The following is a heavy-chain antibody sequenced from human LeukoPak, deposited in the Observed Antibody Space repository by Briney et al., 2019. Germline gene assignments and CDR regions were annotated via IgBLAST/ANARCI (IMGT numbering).Heavy chain of an antibody. CDR1: GFTVSSNY. D-gene: IGHD5-18*01. J-gene: IGHJ3*01. V-gene: IGHV3-53*01. Sequence: GGSLRLSCVASGFTVSSNYMSWVRQAPGKGLEWVSVIYSGGSTHYTDSVKGRFTISRDNSKNTLYLQMDSLRADDTAVYYCAVPGPRSSEIYSYGSLYPWDYWGQGTMVTVSS. CDR3: AVPGPRSSEIYSYGSLYPWDY. CDR2: IYSGGST.